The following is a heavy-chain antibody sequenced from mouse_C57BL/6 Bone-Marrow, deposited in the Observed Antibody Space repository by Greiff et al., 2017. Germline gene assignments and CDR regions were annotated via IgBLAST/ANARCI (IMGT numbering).Heavy chain of an antibody. V-gene: IGHV1-15*01. CDR1: GYTFTDYE. D-gene: IGHD2-4*01. J-gene: IGHJ3*01. CDR3: TKSIYYDDDAWFAY. CDR2: IDPETGGT. Sequence: QVQLKQSGAELVRPGASVTLSCKASGYTFTDYEMHWVKQTPVHGLEWIGAIDPETGGTAYNQKFKGTAILTADKSSSTAYMELRSLTSEDSAVYYCTKSIYYDDDAWFAYWGQGTLVTVSA.